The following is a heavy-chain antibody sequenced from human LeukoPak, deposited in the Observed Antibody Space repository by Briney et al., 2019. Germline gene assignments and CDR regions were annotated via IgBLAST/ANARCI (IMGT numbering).Heavy chain of an antibody. CDR3: ARGINYDYVWGSYRYEFDY. D-gene: IGHD3-16*02. V-gene: IGHV1-8*03. Sequence: ASVKVSCKASGYTFTGYYMHWVRQATGQGLEWMGWMNPNSGNTGYAQKFQGRVTITRNTSISTAYMELSSLRSEDTAVYYCARGINYDYVWGSYRYEFDYWGQGTLVTVSS. J-gene: IGHJ4*02. CDR2: MNPNSGNT. CDR1: GYTFTGYY.